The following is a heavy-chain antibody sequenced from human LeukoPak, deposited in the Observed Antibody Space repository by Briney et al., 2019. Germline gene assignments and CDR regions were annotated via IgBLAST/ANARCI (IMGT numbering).Heavy chain of an antibody. CDR3: ARAAYYFDY. Sequence: SETLSLICTVSGASISSSYWSWIRQPAGKGLEWIGRVSATGSTSCTPSLKSRVTMSVDTSKNQFSLKLSSVTAADTAVYYCARAAYYFDYWGQGTLVTVSS. J-gene: IGHJ4*02. V-gene: IGHV4-4*07. D-gene: IGHD6-25*01. CDR1: GASISSSY. CDR2: VSATGST.